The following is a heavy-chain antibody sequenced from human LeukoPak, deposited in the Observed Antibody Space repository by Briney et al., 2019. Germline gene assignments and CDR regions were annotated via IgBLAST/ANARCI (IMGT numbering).Heavy chain of an antibody. CDR2: IYYSGST. J-gene: IGHJ4*02. Sequence: LRLSCAASGFTFSNYGMSWVRQAPGKGLEWIGYIYYSGSTYYNPSLKSRVTISVDTSKNQFSLKLSSVTAADTAVYYCARVGYSGYEGEYWGQGTLVTVSS. CDR3: ARVGYSGYEGEY. D-gene: IGHD5-12*01. V-gene: IGHV4-31*02. CDR1: GFTFSNYG.